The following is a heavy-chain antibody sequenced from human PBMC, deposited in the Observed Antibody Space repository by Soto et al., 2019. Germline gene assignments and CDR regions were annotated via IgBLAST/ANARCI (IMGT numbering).Heavy chain of an antibody. CDR2: IYYSGST. D-gene: IGHD4-17*01. V-gene: IGHV4-59*08. Sequence: NPSETLSLTCTVSGGSISSYYWSWIRQPPGKGLEWIGYIYYSGSTNYNPSLKSRVTISVDTSKNQFSLKLSSVTAADTAVYYCARHPLRLGVSWYMDVWGRGTTVTVSS. CDR1: GGSISSYY. CDR3: ARHPLRLGVSWYMDV. J-gene: IGHJ6*03.